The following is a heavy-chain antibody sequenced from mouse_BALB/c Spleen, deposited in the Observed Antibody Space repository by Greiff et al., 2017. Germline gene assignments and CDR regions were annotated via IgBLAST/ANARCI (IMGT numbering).Heavy chain of an antibody. D-gene: IGHD1-2*01. CDR1: GFTFNTYA. J-gene: IGHJ4*01. V-gene: IGHV10-1*02. CDR2: IRSKSNNYAT. Sequence: EVKLMESGGGLVQPKGSLKLSCAASGFTFNTYAMNWVRQAPGKGLEWVARIRSKSNNYATYYADSVKDRFTISRDDSQSMLYLQMNNLKTEDTAMYYCVRGLITTATDAMDYWGQGTSVTVSS. CDR3: VRGLITTATDAMDY.